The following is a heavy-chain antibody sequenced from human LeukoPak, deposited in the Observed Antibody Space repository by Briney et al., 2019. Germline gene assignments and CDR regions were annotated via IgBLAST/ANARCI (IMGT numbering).Heavy chain of an antibody. Sequence: ASVTLSCKASGCTFSSYTISWVRQAPGQGLEWMGRIIPILGIANYAQKFQGRVTITADKSTSTAYMELSSLRSEDTAVYYCARDLATVATPYFDYWGQGTLVTVSS. V-gene: IGHV1-69*04. CDR3: ARDLATVATPYFDY. CDR1: GCTFSSYT. J-gene: IGHJ4*02. D-gene: IGHD4-23*01. CDR2: IIPILGIA.